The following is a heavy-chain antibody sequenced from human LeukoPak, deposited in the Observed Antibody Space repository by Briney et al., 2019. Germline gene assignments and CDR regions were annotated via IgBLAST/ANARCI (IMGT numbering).Heavy chain of an antibody. CDR3: AKGSDGAGSYRPFDY. Sequence: GGSLRLSCAASGFTFSSSTMSWLRQAPGKGLEWVSAINSGGGTTSAESVKGRFTISRDSSKNTLYLQMNSPRAEDTAVYYCAKGSDGAGSYRPFDYWGQGTLVTVSS. CDR1: GFTFSSST. V-gene: IGHV3-23*01. D-gene: IGHD3-10*01. J-gene: IGHJ4*02. CDR2: INSGGGTT.